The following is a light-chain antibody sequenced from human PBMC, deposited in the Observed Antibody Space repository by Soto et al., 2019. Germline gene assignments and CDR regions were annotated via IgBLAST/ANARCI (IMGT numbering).Light chain of an antibody. V-gene: IGLV2-8*01. CDR1: SSDVGGYDY. Sequence: QSVLTQPPSASGSPGQTVTISCIGTSSDVGGYDYVSWYQQHPGKAPKLIIYDVTKRPSGVPDRFSASKSGNTASLTVSGLQAEDEADYYCASYAGSSNCCVFGAGTKLTVL. CDR3: ASYAGSSNCCV. CDR2: DVT. J-gene: IGLJ1*01.